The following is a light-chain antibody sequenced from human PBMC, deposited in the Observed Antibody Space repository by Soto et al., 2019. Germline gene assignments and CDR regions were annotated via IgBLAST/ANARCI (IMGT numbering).Light chain of an antibody. J-gene: IGKJ1*01. CDR2: DAF. V-gene: IGKV1-5*01. CDR3: QQYNSYETWT. CDR1: QSISSW. Sequence: DIQMTQSPSTLSASVGDRVTITCRASQSISSWLAWYQQKPGKAPKLLIYDAFSLESGVPSRFSGSGSGTEFTLTISSLQPDDFAPYYCQQYNSYETWTFGQGTKVEIK.